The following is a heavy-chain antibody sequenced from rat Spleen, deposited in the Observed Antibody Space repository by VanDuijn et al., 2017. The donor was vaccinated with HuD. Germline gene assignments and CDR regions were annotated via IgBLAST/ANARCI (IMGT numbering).Heavy chain of an antibody. CDR1: GFTFRNYD. V-gene: IGHV5-25*01. CDR2: ISPSGTGT. Sequence: EGQLVESGGGLVQPGRSMKLSCAASGFTFRNYDMAWVRQAPTKGLEWVTSISPSGTGTYYRDSVKGRFTISRDNAKSTLYLQMNSLRSEDTATYYCVRQDTSGYSNWFAYWGQGTLVTVSS. D-gene: IGHD4-3*01. J-gene: IGHJ3*01. CDR3: VRQDTSGYSNWFAY.